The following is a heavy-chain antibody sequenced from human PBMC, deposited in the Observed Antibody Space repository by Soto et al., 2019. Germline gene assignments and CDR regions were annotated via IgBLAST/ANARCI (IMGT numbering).Heavy chain of an antibody. CDR2: INAGNGNT. J-gene: IGHJ3*02. V-gene: IGHV1-3*01. CDR3: AKWITMIVVVPNDAFDI. D-gene: IGHD3-22*01. CDR1: GYTFTGYA. Sequence: ASVKVSCKASGYTFTGYAMHWVRQAPGQRLEWMGWINAGNGNTKYSQKFQGRVTITRDTSASTAYMELGSLTSEDTAVYYCAKWITMIVVVPNDAFDIWAKGQWSPSPQ.